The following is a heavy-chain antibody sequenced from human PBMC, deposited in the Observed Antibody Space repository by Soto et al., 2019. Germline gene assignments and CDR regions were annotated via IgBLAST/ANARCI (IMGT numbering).Heavy chain of an antibody. Sequence: SVKVSCKASGGTFSSYTISWVRQAPGQGLEWMGRIIPILGIANYAQKFQGRVTITADKSTSTAYMELSSLRSEDTAVYYCVRAIYGSGSYYYYYYGMDVWGQGTTVTVSS. J-gene: IGHJ6*02. CDR2: IIPILGIA. CDR3: VRAIYGSGSYYYYYYGMDV. CDR1: GGTFSSYT. V-gene: IGHV1-69*02. D-gene: IGHD3-10*01.